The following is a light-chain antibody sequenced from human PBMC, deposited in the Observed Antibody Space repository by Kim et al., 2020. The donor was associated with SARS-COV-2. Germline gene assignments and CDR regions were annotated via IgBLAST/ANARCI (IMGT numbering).Light chain of an antibody. CDR1: QSVSSY. CDR3: RQRSTWPNT. V-gene: IGKV3-11*01. J-gene: IGKJ4*02. CDR2: DAS. Sequence: EIVLTQSPATLSLSPGERATLSCRASQSVSSYLAWYQQKPGQAPRLLIYDASNRATGIPARFSGSGSGTDFTLTISSLEPEDFAVYYYRQRSTWPNTFDRGTKVDIK.